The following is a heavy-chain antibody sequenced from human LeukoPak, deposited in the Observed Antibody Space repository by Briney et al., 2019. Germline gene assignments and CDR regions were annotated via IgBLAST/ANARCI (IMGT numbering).Heavy chain of an antibody. CDR1: GGSPSGYY. V-gene: IGHV4-59*01. Sequence: PSETLSLTCTVSGGSPSGYYWSWGRDPPGKRLGWGWDIYFIGSTNYNPSLKTRVTISVDTSKNQFSLKLSSVTAADTAVYYCARSSREMATISKYFDYWGQGTLVTVSS. CDR3: ARSSREMATISKYFDY. CDR2: IYFIGST. J-gene: IGHJ4*02. D-gene: IGHD5-24*01.